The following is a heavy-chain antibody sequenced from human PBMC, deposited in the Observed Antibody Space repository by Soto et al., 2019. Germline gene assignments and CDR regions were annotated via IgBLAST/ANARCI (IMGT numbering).Heavy chain of an antibody. CDR2: IWFDGSDK. CDR3: ATLVGAAAVRFVP. D-gene: IGHD6-25*01. Sequence: QEQLVESGGGVVQPGTSLRLSCVASGLTFNSYGMHWVRQAPGKGLEWVAAIWFDGSDKYYADSVKGRFTISRDNSTNTLHLQMNSLRAEDTGVYYCATLVGAAAVRFVPCGQGTLVIVSS. J-gene: IGHJ5*02. CDR1: GLTFNSYG. V-gene: IGHV3-33*01.